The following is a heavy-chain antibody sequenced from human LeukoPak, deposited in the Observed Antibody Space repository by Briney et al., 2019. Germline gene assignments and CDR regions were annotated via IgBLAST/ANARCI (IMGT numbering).Heavy chain of an antibody. CDR2: IYHTVDT. J-gene: IGHJ4*02. V-gene: IGHV4-31*03. Sequence: PSETLSLTRTVSGGSISSHIFYWNWIRQRPGQGLEWIGYIYHTVDTFYNPSLKSRLMISLDTSENQFSLKMTSVTAADTAVYYCARLRPPLGYCSSTSCYPDSYYFDYWGQGTLVTVSS. CDR3: ARLRPPLGYCSSTSCYPDSYYFDY. CDR1: GGSISSHIFY. D-gene: IGHD2-2*01.